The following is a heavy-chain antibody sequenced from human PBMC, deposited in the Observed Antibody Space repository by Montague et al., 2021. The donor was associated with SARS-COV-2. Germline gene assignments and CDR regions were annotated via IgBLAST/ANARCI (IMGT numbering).Heavy chain of an antibody. CDR2: IYYSGTT. V-gene: IGHV4-39*01. CDR3: ARSTATFGESHNWFAP. Sequence: SETLSLTCTVSGGSISSNNNYWGWIRQSAGKGLEWIGSIYYSGTTYYNPSLKSRVTISVDTSKNQFSLRLSSVTATDTSVYYCARSTATFGESHNWFAPRGQGTLVIVSS. CDR1: GGSISSNNNY. D-gene: IGHD3-10*01. J-gene: IGHJ5*02.